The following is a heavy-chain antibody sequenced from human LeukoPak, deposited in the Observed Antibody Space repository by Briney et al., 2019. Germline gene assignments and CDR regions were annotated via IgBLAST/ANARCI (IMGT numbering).Heavy chain of an antibody. V-gene: IGHV4-59*01. CDR3: AREANRFRFYGMDV. CDR1: GGSISSYY. D-gene: IGHD1-14*01. Sequence: SETLSLTCTVSGGSISSYYWSWIRQPPGKGLEWIGYIYYSGSTNYNPSIKSRVTISVDTSKNQFSLKLSSVTAADTAVYYCAREANRFRFYGMDVWGQGTTVTVSS. J-gene: IGHJ6*02. CDR2: IYYSGST.